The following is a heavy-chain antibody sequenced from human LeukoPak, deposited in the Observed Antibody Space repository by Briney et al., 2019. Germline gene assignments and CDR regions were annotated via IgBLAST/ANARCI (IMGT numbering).Heavy chain of an antibody. J-gene: IGHJ4*02. D-gene: IGHD3-3*01. CDR2: IKSKTDGGTT. V-gene: IGHV3-15*01. CDR1: GFTFSNAW. CDR3: TTQSWSGYYNYCDY. Sequence: GGSLRLSCAAAGFTFSNAWMSWVRQAPGEGLEWVGRIKSKTDGGTTDYAAPVKGRFTISRDDSKNTLYLQMNSPKTEDTAVYYCTTQSWSGYYNYCDYCGQGTLVTVSS.